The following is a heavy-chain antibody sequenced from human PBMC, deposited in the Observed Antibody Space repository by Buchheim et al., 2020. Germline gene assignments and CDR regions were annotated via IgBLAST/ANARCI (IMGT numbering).Heavy chain of an antibody. CDR1: GGSISSYY. D-gene: IGHD3-10*01. CDR3: ARLWEADAFDI. CDR2: TYYSGST. Sequence: QVQLQESGPRLVKPSETLSLTCTVSGGSISSYYWSWIRQPPGKGLEWIEYTYYSGSTNYNPSLKSRVTISVDTSKNQFSLKLSSVTAADTAVYYCARLWEADAFDIWGQGT. V-gene: IGHV4-59*01. J-gene: IGHJ3*02.